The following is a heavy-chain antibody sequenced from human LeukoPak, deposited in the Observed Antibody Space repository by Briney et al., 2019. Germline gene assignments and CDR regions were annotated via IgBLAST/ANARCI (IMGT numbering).Heavy chain of an antibody. J-gene: IGHJ6*02. V-gene: IGHV3-7*03. Sequence: GGSLRLSCAASGFTFSSYWMSWVRQAPGKGLEWVANIKQDGSEKYYVDSVKGRFTISRDNAKNSLYLQINSLRAEDTAVYYCARDGDYGDYYYGMDVWGQGTTVTVSS. CDR3: ARDGDYGDYYYGMDV. CDR2: IKQDGSEK. D-gene: IGHD4-17*01. CDR1: GFTFSSYW.